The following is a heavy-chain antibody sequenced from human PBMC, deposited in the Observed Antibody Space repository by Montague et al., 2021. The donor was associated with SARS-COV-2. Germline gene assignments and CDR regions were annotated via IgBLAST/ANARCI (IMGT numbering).Heavy chain of an antibody. J-gene: IGHJ6*02. CDR3: ARGLQRVVPGVLGVGPYYYYYCMDV. CDR1: GGSFSGYY. D-gene: IGHD2-2*01. CDR2: INHSGST. Sequence: SETLSLTCAVYGGSFSGYYWCWIRHPPRTGLEWIGEINHSGSTKYNPSLKSRVTITVDTYKNQFSLKLSSVTAADTAVYYCARGLQRVVPGVLGVGPYYYYYCMDVWGQGTTVTVSS. V-gene: IGHV4-34*01.